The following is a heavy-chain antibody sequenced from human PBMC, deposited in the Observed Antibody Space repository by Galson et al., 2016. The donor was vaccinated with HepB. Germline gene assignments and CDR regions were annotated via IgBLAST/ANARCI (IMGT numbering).Heavy chain of an antibody. CDR3: AKQFGSGTYYLRSLDY. Sequence: SLRLSCAASGFTSSNFGFHWVRQAPGKGLEWVAAISYDGNTQYYGDSIKGRFTISRDSSKGTIFLQMSSLRAEDTATYYCAKQFGSGTYYLRSLDYWGQGTKVTVSS. CDR2: ISYDGNTQ. J-gene: IGHJ4*02. V-gene: IGHV3-30*18. D-gene: IGHD3-10*01. CDR1: GFTSSNFG.